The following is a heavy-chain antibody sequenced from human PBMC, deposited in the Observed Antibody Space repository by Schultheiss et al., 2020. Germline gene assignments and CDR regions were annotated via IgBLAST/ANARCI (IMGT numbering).Heavy chain of an antibody. CDR1: GGSISSYY. D-gene: IGHD6-19*01. V-gene: IGHV4-4*07. CDR2: IYSTGST. Sequence: SETLSLTCTVSGGSISSYYWSWIRQPAGKGLEWIGRIYSTGSTDYNPSLKSRVTMSVDTSRSQFSLKLSSVTAADTAVYYCARASTNSSGWYEDFGYWGQGILVTVSS. J-gene: IGHJ4*02. CDR3: ARASTNSSGWYEDFGY.